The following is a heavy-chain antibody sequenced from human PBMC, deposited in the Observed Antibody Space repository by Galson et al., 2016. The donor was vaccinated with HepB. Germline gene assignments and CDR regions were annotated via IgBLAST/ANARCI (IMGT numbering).Heavy chain of an antibody. D-gene: IGHD2-21*01. CDR2: VGYTDGGT. CDR3: AKRWATGVVSHFDH. CDR1: GFRFSDYD. Sequence: SLRLSCAASGFRFSDYDMAWVRQAPDKGLETVSTVGYTDGGTDYADSVRGRFTISRDNSKNTLYLQMNSPRGEDTAVYYCAKRWATGVVSHFDHWGQGTLVTVSS. V-gene: IGHV3-23*01. J-gene: IGHJ4*02.